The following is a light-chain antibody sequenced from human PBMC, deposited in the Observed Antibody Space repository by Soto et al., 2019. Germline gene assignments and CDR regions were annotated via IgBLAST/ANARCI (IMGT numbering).Light chain of an antibody. CDR3: QQYNSYPLT. J-gene: IGKJ4*01. CDR2: AAS. V-gene: IGKV1-39*01. Sequence: DIQMTQSTSALSASVGDRVTITCRASQSISSYLNWYQQKPGKAPKLLIYAASSLQSGVPSRFSGSGSGTDFTLTISSLQPEDFATYYCQQYNSYPLTFGGGTKVDIK. CDR1: QSISSY.